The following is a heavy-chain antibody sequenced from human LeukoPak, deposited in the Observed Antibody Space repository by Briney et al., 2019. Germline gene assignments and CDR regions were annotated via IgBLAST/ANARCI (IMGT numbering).Heavy chain of an antibody. V-gene: IGHV3-15*01. J-gene: IGHJ6*02. CDR1: GFTFSSYD. CDR2: IKSKTDGETT. D-gene: IGHD5/OR15-5a*01. CDR3: TTLRLALAYGVDV. Sequence: GGSLRLSCAASGFTFSSYDMHWVRQAPGQGLEWIGRIKSKTDGETTEYAAPVKGRFTISRDDSKNTLYLQMNSLKTEDTAVYYCTTLRLALAYGVDVWGQGTTVTVSS.